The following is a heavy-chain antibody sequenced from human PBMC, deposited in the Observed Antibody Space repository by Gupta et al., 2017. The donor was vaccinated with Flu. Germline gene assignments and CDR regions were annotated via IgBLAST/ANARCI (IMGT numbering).Heavy chain of an antibody. Sequence: QVQLVQSGAEVRKPGASVKVSCKASGYTFTGYHMPWVRQAPGQGLEWMGWINPDSGATNYAQNFQVRVTMTRDTSINTAYMELSTLKSDDTATYYCARSIVTYCGGDCFSTYYYYGMDVWGQGTTVTVSS. CDR1: GYTFTGYH. CDR3: ARSIVTYCGGDCFSTYYYYGMDV. D-gene: IGHD2-21*02. CDR2: INPDSGAT. J-gene: IGHJ6*02. V-gene: IGHV1-2*02.